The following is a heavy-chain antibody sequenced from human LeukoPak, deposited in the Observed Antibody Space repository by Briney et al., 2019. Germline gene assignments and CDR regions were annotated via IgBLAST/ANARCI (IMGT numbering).Heavy chain of an antibody. CDR1: GFTFSSYW. D-gene: IGHD1-14*01. Sequence: GRSLRLSCAASGFTFSSYWMHWVRQVPGKGLVWVARINPGGSSITYTDSVKGRFTISRDNAKNTLYLQMDSLRAEDTGVYYCARSNQADDYWGQGTLVTVSS. J-gene: IGHJ4*02. V-gene: IGHV3-74*01. CDR2: INPGGSSI. CDR3: ARSNQADDY.